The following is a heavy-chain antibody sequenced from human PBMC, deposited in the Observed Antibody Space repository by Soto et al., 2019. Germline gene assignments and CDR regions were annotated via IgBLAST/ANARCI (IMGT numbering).Heavy chain of an antibody. V-gene: IGHV1-46*01. Sequence: GASVKVSCKASGYTFTSYYMHWVRQAPGQGLEWMGIINPSGGSTSYAQKFQGRVTMTRDTSTSTVYMELSSLRSEDTAVYYCVRDVGSELSYYYYYYGMDVWGQGTTVTVSS. CDR1: GYTFTSYY. J-gene: IGHJ6*02. CDR3: VRDVGSELSYYYYYYGMDV. CDR2: INPSGGST. D-gene: IGHD1-26*01.